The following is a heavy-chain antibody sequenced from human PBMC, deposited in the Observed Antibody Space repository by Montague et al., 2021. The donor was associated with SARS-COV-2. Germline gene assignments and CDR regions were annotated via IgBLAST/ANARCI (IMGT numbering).Heavy chain of an antibody. CDR3: AGGAPTISMIVVVFTGAGWYFDL. V-gene: IGHV4-34*01. J-gene: IGHJ2*01. CDR1: GGSFSDYY. Sequence: SETLSLTCAVHGGSFSDYYWSWIRQPPGKGLEWIGEINHSGSTNYNPSLKSRVTISVDTSKNQFSLKLSSVTAADTAVYYCAGGAPTISMIVVVFTGAGWYFDLWGRGTLVTVSS. D-gene: IGHD3-22*01. CDR2: INHSGST.